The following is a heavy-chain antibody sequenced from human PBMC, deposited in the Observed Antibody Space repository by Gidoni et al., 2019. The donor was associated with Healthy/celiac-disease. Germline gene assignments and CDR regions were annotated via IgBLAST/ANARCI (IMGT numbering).Heavy chain of an antibody. Sequence: VSGISWNSGSIGYADSVKGRFTISRDNAKNSLYLQMNSLRAEDTALYYCAKDINPNTVRAPVNYYYGMDVWGQGTTVTVSS. J-gene: IGHJ6*02. CDR3: AKDINPNTVRAPVNYYYGMDV. V-gene: IGHV3-9*01. D-gene: IGHD4-17*01. CDR2: ISWNSGSI.